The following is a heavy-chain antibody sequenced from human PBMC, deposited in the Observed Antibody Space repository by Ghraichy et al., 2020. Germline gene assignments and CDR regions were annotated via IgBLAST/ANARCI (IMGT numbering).Heavy chain of an antibody. V-gene: IGHV3-20*04. CDR2: INWNGGST. CDR3: ARVGHSGYRERLVY. J-gene: IGHJ4*02. Sequence: GSLRLSCAASGFTFDDYGMSWVRQAPGKGLEWVSGINWNGGSTGYADSVKGRFTISRDNAKNSLYLQMNSLRAEDTALYYCARVGHSGYRERLVYWGQGTLVTVSS. CDR1: GFTFDDYG. D-gene: IGHD3-22*01.